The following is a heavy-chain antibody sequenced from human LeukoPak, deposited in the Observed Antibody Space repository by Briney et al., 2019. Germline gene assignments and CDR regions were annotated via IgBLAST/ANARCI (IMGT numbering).Heavy chain of an antibody. Sequence: SETLTLTCAVYGGSFSGYYWSWIRQPPGKGLEWIGEINHSGSTNYNPSLKSRVTISVDTSKNQFSLKLSSVTAADTAVYYCARHFRRLQFLRGLFDYWGQGTLVTVSS. V-gene: IGHV4-34*01. CDR3: ARHFRRLQFLRGLFDY. D-gene: IGHD5-24*01. CDR1: GGSFSGYY. CDR2: INHSGST. J-gene: IGHJ4*02.